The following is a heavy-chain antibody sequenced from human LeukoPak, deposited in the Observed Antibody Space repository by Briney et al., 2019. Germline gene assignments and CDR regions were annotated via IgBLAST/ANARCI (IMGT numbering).Heavy chain of an antibody. J-gene: IGHJ4*02. Sequence: GESLKISCKGSGYSFTNYWIAWVRQMPGKGLEWMGIIYPGDSDTRYSPSFQRQVHISADNSVRTAYLQWSSLKAWDTAMYYCARWGRAVSGLSRHTFDYWGQGTLVTVSS. CDR2: IYPGDSDT. V-gene: IGHV5-51*01. CDR3: ARWGRAVSGLSRHTFDY. D-gene: IGHD3-16*01. CDR1: GYSFTNYW.